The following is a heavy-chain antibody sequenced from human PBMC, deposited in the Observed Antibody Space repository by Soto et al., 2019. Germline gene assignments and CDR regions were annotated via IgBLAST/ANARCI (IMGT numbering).Heavy chain of an antibody. CDR3: ARVYSSGWYLGYYFDY. CDR2: ISGSADSS. CDR1: GFTFRNYA. D-gene: IGHD6-19*01. Sequence: EVQLLESGGNSVQPGGSLRLSCAASGFTFRNYAMTWVRQAPGRGLEWVSLISGSADSSFYADSLKGRFTISRDNSKSILYLQVNSLRAEDSAIYYCARVYSSGWYLGYYFDYWGQGTLVTVSS. J-gene: IGHJ4*02. V-gene: IGHV3-23*01.